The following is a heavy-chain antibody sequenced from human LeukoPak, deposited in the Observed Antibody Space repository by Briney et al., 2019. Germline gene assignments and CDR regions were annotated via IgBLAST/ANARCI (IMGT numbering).Heavy chain of an antibody. CDR3: ARAVSGYIYGYGY. J-gene: IGHJ4*02. CDR2: ISSSSSTI. CDR1: GFTFSSYN. D-gene: IGHD5-18*01. V-gene: IGHV3-48*02. Sequence: GGSLRLSCVASGFTFSSYNINWVRQAPGKGLEWVSYISSSSSTIHYADSVKGRYTISRDNAKNSLYLQMNSLRDEDTAVYYCARAVSGYIYGYGYWGQGTLVTVSS.